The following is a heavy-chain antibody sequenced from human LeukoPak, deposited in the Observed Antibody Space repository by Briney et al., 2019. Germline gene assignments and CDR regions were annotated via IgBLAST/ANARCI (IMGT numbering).Heavy chain of an antibody. V-gene: IGHV3-74*01. CDR2: INSDGSST. Sequence: GGSLRLSCAASGFTLRSYWMHWVRQVPGKGLVWVSRINSDGSSTAYADSVKGRFTISRDNAKNTLYLQMNSLRAEDTAVYYCAKAPSIAARQVYWGQGTLVTVSS. CDR3: AKAPSIAARQVY. CDR1: GFTLRSYW. J-gene: IGHJ4*02. D-gene: IGHD6-6*01.